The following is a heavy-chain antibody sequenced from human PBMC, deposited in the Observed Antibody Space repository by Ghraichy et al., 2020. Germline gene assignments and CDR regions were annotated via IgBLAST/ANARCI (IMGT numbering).Heavy chain of an antibody. V-gene: IGHV3-7*01. J-gene: IGHJ4*02. CDR1: GFTFTNSW. CDR3: AKGGNAGYY. Sequence: GGSLRLSCAASGFTFTNSWMGWARQAPGKGPEWLANVTPDVNYKSYVDSVKGRFTISRDNAKNSLYLDMRSLTVDDTGVYYCAKGGNAGYYGGQGTLVTVSS. CDR2: VTPDVNYK. D-gene: IGHD2-2*01.